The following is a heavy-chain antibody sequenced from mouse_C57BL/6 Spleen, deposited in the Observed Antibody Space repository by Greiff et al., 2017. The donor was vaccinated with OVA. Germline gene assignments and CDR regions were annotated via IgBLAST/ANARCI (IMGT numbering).Heavy chain of an antibody. CDR1: GFNIKDYY. CDR2: IDPEDGDT. V-gene: IGHV14-1*01. CDR3: TGDYYGHYYAMDY. D-gene: IGHD1-1*01. J-gene: IGHJ4*01. Sequence: EVQLQQSGAELVRPGASVKLSCTASGFNIKDYYMHWVKQRPEQGLEWIGRIDPEDGDTEYAPKFQGKATMTADTSSNTAYLQLSSLTSEDTAVYYCTGDYYGHYYAMDYWGQGTSVTVSS.